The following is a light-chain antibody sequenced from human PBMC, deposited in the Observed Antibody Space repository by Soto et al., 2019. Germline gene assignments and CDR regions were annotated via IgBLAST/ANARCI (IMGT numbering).Light chain of an antibody. Sequence: EIVMTQSPATLSVSPGERATLSCRASQSVSRYLACYQQKPGQAPRLLIYDASNRATGIPARFSGSGSGTDFTLTISSLEPEDFAVYYCQQRSNWPPITFGHGTRLEIK. CDR3: QQRSNWPPIT. V-gene: IGKV3-11*01. J-gene: IGKJ5*01. CDR1: QSVSRY. CDR2: DAS.